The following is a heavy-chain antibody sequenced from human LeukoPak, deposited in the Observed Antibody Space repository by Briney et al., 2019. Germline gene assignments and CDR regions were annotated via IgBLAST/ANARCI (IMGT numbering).Heavy chain of an antibody. J-gene: IGHJ4*02. V-gene: IGHV1-2*02. CDR1: VYTFTGYY. CDR3: ALELAVAGSDY. Sequence: ASVKVSCKASVYTFTGYYMHWVRQAPGQGLEWRGWITPNSGGPNYAQKLQGSVTMTQDTSISTAYMELSTLRSDDTAVYYWALELAVAGSDYWGQGTLVTVSS. CDR2: ITPNSGGP. D-gene: IGHD6-19*01.